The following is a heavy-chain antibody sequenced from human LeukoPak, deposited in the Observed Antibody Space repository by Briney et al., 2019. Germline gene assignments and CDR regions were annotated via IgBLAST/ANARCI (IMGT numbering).Heavy chain of an antibody. D-gene: IGHD3-3*01. CDR3: ARSSNYDFWSGYWDYYYYGMDV. CDR2: MNPNGGNT. J-gene: IGHJ6*02. V-gene: IGHV1-8*01. Sequence: ASVKVSCKASGYTFTSYDINWVRQATGQGLEWMGWMNPNGGNTGYAQKFQGRVTMTRNTSISTAYMELSSLRSEDTAVYYCARSSNYDFWSGYWDYYYYGMDVWGQGTTVTVSS. CDR1: GYTFTSYD.